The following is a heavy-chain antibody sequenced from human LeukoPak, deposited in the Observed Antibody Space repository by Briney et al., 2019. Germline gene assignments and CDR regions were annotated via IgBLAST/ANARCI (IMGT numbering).Heavy chain of an antibody. CDR3: ARDPNSSWYPHFDY. CDR2: ISSSSSYI. V-gene: IGHV3-21*01. J-gene: IGHJ4*02. CDR1: GFTFSSYS. Sequence: PGGSLRLSCAASGFTFSSYSMNWVRQAPGKGLEWVSSISSSSSYIYYADSVKGRFTISRDNAKNSLYLQMNSLRAEDTAVYYCARDPNSSWYPHFDYWGQGTLVTVSS. D-gene: IGHD6-13*01.